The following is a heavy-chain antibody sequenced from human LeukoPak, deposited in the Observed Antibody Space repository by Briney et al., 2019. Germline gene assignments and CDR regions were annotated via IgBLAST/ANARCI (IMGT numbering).Heavy chain of an antibody. J-gene: IGHJ4*02. Sequence: SETLSLTCAVYGGSFSNYYWSWIRQSPGKGLEWIGRIYTSGSTNYNPSLKSRVTISVDTSKNQFSLKLSSVTAADTAVYYCARAAWFGELLIDYWGQGTLVTVSS. CDR2: IYTSGST. CDR1: GGSFSNYY. CDR3: ARAAWFGELLIDY. D-gene: IGHD3-10*01. V-gene: IGHV4-4*08.